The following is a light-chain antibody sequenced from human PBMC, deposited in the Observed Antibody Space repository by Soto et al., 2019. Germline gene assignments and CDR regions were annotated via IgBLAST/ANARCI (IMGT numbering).Light chain of an antibody. CDR1: QSVSSY. Sequence: EIVLTQSPATLSLSPGERVTLSCRASQSVSSYLAWYQQKPGQAPRLLIYDASNRATGIPARFSGSGSGTDFTLTISSLVPEDFAIYYCQQRSNWPPVTFGGGTKVEIK. V-gene: IGKV3-11*01. CDR2: DAS. J-gene: IGKJ4*01. CDR3: QQRSNWPPVT.